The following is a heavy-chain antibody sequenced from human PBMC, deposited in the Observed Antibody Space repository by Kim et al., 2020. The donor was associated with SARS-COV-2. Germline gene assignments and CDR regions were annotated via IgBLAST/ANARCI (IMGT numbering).Heavy chain of an antibody. J-gene: IGHJ4*02. V-gene: IGHV3-30*01. CDR3: ARDSVRGVIDY. CDR2: NK. D-gene: IGHD3-10*01. Sequence: NKYNADAVKGRFTISRDKSKNTLYLQMNSLRAEETAVYYCARDSVRGVIDYWGQGTLVTVSS.